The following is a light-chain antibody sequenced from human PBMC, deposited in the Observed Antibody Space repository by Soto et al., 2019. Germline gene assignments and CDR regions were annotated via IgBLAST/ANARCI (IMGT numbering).Light chain of an antibody. V-gene: IGKV1-33*01. CDR3: QQYDDLPLT. CDR2: DAS. Sequence: DIQMTQSPSSLSASVGDRVTITCQASQDISYYVNWYQQKVGSAPKLLIYDASKLHAGVPSRFSAGGSGTDFVFIINNLQAEDVATYFCQQYDDLPLTFGGGTKVE. CDR1: QDISYY. J-gene: IGKJ4*01.